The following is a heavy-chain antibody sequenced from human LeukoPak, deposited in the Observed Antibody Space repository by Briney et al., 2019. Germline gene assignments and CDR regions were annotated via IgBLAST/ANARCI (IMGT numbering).Heavy chain of an antibody. J-gene: IGHJ2*01. D-gene: IGHD2/OR15-2a*01. CDR2: ICHSGST. Sequence: SETLSLTCAVSGGSISSGGYSWSWIRQPPGKGLEWIGYICHSGSTYYNPSLKSRVTISVDRSKNQFSLKLSSVTAADTAVYYCARSLIGYFDLRGRGTLVTVSS. V-gene: IGHV4-30-2*01. CDR3: ARSLIGYFDL. CDR1: GGSISSGGYS.